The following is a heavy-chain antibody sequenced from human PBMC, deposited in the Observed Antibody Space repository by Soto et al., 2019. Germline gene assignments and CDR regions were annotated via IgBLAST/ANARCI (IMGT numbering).Heavy chain of an antibody. CDR1: GFTFSDSA. J-gene: IGHJ6*03. CDR2: IRSKPNTDAT. CDR3: TRHVDCSGGSCYSGYYSYMDV. D-gene: IGHD2-15*01. Sequence: EVQLVESGGGLVQPGGSLKLSCAASGFTFSDSAMHWVRQASGKGLEWVGRIRSKPNTDATAYAASVKGRFTISGDDSKNTAYLQMNSLKTEDTAVYYCTRHVDCSGGSCYSGYYSYMDVWGKGTTVTVSS. V-gene: IGHV3-73*01.